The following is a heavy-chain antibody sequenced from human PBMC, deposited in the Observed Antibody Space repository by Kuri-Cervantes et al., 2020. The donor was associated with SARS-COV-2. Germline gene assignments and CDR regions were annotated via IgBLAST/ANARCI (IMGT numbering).Heavy chain of an antibody. Sequence: VSLRLSCAVYGGSFSGYYWSWIRQPPGKGLEWIGEINHSGSTNYNPSLKSRVTISVDTSKNQFSLKLSSVTAADTAVYYCARGGSRYDYIWGSYLVGFDYWGQGTLVTVSS. D-gene: IGHD3-16*01. CDR1: GGSFSGYY. CDR2: INHSGST. V-gene: IGHV4-34*01. J-gene: IGHJ4*02. CDR3: ARGGSRYDYIWGSYLVGFDY.